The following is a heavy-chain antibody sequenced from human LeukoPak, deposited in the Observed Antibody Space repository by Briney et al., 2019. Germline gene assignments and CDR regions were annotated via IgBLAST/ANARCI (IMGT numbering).Heavy chain of an antibody. J-gene: IGHJ6*02. Sequence: ASVKVSCKASGYTFTSYDISWVRQATGQGLEWMGWMNPNSGNTGYAQKFQGRVTMTRNTSISTAYMELSSLRSEDTAVYYCARPRHYYYGMDVWGQGTTVTVSS. CDR3: ARPRHYYYGMDV. CDR2: MNPNSGNT. V-gene: IGHV1-8*01. CDR1: GYTFTSYD.